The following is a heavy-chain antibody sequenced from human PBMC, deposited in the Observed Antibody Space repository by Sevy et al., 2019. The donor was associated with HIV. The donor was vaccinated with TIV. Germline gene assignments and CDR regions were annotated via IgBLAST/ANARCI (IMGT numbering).Heavy chain of an antibody. CDR3: ATTKDYYDSSGYPFDY. Sequence: ASVKVSCKVSGYTLAKFSIHWVRQALGKGLEWMTSFDPEDGDPEDGKTIYAQKFLGRVTMTEDTSTDTAYMELSSLRSDDTAVYYCATTKDYYDSSGYPFDYWGQGTLVTVSS. CDR2: FDPEDGDPEDGKT. V-gene: IGHV1-24*01. D-gene: IGHD3-22*01. J-gene: IGHJ4*02. CDR1: GYTLAKFS.